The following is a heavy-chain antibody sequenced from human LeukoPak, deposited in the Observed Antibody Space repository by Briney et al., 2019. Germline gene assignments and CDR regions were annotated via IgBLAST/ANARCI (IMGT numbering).Heavy chain of an antibody. CDR2: ISAYNGNT. D-gene: IGHD6-6*01. V-gene: IGHV1-18*01. CDR1: GYTFTSYG. J-gene: IGHJ5*02. CDR3: ARGPKGAYSSSSDNWFDP. Sequence: ASVKVSCKASGYTFTSYGISWVRQAPGQGLEWMGWISAYNGNTNYAQKLQGRVTMTTDTSTSTAYMEQRSLRSDDTAVYYCARGPKGAYSSSSDNWFDPWGQGTLVTVSS.